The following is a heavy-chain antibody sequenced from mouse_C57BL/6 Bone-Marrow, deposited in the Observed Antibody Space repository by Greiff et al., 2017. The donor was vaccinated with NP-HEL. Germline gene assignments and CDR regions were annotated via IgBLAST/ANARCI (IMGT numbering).Heavy chain of an antibody. CDR1: GFNIKDYY. J-gene: IGHJ4*01. CDR3: TTVDGSSRYYYAMDY. Sequence: EVQLQQSGAELVRPGASVKLSCTASGFNIKDYYMHWVKQRPEQGLEWIGRIDPEDGDTEYAPKFQGKATMTADTSSNTAYLQLSSLTSEDTAVYYCTTVDGSSRYYYAMDYWGQGTSVTVSS. D-gene: IGHD1-1*01. V-gene: IGHV14-1*01. CDR2: IDPEDGDT.